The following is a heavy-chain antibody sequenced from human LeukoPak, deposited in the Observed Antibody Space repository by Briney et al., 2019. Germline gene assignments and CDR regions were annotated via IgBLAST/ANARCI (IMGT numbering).Heavy chain of an antibody. CDR3: ARDHDWAFDY. D-gene: IGHD3-9*01. J-gene: IGHJ4*02. V-gene: IGHV3-48*01. CDR1: GFTFSSYS. CDR2: ISISTTNI. Sequence: GGSLRLSCAASGFTFSSYSMNWVRQAPGQGREWVSYISISTTNIYYGDSVKGRYNLSRDYAKNSLYLQMNNLRADDTAVYYCARDHDWAFDYWGQGTLVTVSS.